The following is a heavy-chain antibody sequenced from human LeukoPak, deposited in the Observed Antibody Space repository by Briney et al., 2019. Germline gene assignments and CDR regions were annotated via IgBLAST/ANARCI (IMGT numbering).Heavy chain of an antibody. CDR3: ASGSSWYASDY. CDR2: INHSGST. Sequence: SETLSLTCAVYGGSFSGYYWSWIRQPPGKGLEWIGEINHSGSTNYNPSLKSRVTISVDTSKNQLSLKLSSVTAADTAVYYCASGSSWYASDYWGQGTLVTVSS. D-gene: IGHD6-13*01. CDR1: GGSFSGYY. V-gene: IGHV4-34*01. J-gene: IGHJ4*02.